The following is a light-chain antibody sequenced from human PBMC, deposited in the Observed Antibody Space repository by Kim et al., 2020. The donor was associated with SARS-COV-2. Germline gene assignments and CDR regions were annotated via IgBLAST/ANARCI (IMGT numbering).Light chain of an antibody. J-gene: IGLJ1*01. V-gene: IGLV2-8*01. Sequence: SPGQSVTISCSGTSSDCSYNYVSWYQQHPGKAPKLMIYEVTRRPSGVPDRFSGSKSGNTASLTVSGLQTEDEADYYCTSHAGNNYVFGTGTKVTVL. CDR2: EVT. CDR3: TSHAGNNYV. CDR1: SSDCSYNY.